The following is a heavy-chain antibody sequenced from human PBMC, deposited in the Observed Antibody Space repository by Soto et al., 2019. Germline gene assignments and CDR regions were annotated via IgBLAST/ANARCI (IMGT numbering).Heavy chain of an antibody. CDR2: ISVTGGNT. CDR1: GFTFSSYA. V-gene: IGHV3-23*01. CDR3: AKAFRYCNTTSCSRLKVNWFDP. Sequence: EVQLLESGGGLVQPGGSLRLSCAASGFTFSSYAMTWVRQAPGKGLEWVSVISVTGGNTYYADSVKGRFTISRDNSKNTLYLQMNSLRAEDTAVYYCAKAFRYCNTTSCSRLKVNWFDPWGQGTLVTVSS. D-gene: IGHD2-2*01. J-gene: IGHJ5*02.